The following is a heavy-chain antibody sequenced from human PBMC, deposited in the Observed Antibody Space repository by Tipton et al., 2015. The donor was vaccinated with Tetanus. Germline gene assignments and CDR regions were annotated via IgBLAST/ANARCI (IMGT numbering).Heavy chain of an antibody. D-gene: IGHD5-12*01. CDR3: ARPNNDYPKKGPFDY. J-gene: IGHJ4*02. V-gene: IGHV4-61*01. Sequence: TLSLTCSVSGASVSRSSHYWTWIRQPPGKEPEWVGYVYHNGNTNYHPSLKGRLTISVDTSKNQFSLNLKSVITADTAIYYCARPNNDYPKKGPFDYWGQGILVTVSS. CDR1: GASVSRSSHY. CDR2: VYHNGNT.